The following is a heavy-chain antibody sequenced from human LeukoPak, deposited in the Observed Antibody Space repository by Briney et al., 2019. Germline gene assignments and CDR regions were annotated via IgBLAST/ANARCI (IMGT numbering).Heavy chain of an antibody. CDR3: ARTPQSTVTASSSLDY. V-gene: IGHV3-21*01. CDR1: GFTFSSYA. J-gene: IGHJ4*02. Sequence: GGSLRLSCAASGFTFSSYAMSWVRQAPGKGLEWVSSISSSSSYIYYADSVKGRFTISRDNAKNSLYLQMNSLRAEDTAVYYCARTPQSTVTASSSLDYWGQGTLVTVSS. D-gene: IGHD4-11*01. CDR2: ISSSSSYI.